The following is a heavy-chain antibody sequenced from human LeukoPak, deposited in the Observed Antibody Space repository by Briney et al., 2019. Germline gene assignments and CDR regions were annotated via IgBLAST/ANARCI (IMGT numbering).Heavy chain of an antibody. J-gene: IGHJ4*02. Sequence: SETLSLTCTVSGGSISSGSYYWSWIRQPAGKGLEWIGRIYTSGSTNYNPSLKSRVTISVDTSKNQFSLKLSSVTAADTAVYYCARARSPGYSCGYYFDYWGQGTLVTVSS. D-gene: IGHD5-18*01. CDR2: IYTSGST. V-gene: IGHV4-61*02. CDR3: ARARSPGYSCGYYFDY. CDR1: GGSISSGSYY.